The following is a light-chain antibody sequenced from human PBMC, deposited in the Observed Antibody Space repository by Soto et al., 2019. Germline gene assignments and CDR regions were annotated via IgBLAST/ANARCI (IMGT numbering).Light chain of an antibody. Sequence: IVMTQSPATLSVSPGERATLSCRASQNIYSNVAWYQQRPGQAPRLLIYRASTRATGIPARFSGSVSGTEFTLTISSLQSEDFTVYSCLQYHNLWAFGQGTKVDIK. J-gene: IGKJ1*01. V-gene: IGKV3-15*01. CDR2: RAS. CDR1: QNIYSN. CDR3: LQYHNLWA.